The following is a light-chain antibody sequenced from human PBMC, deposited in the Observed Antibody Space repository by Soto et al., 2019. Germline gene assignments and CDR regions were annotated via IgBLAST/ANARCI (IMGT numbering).Light chain of an antibody. J-gene: IGKJ2*01. CDR2: DES. CDR1: QDISDS. Sequence: DIQMTQSPSSLSASVGDRVAITFQASQDISDSLNWYQQKQGKAPKRLIYDESNLETGVPSRFSGSESETDFPFTISSLQPEDIATYNCQQYDNLQYAYGKWTKVDI. V-gene: IGKV1-33*01. CDR3: QQYDNLQYA.